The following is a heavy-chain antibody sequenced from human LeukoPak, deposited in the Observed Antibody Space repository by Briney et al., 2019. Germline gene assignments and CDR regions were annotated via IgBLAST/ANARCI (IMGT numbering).Heavy chain of an antibody. J-gene: IGHJ6*03. V-gene: IGHV3-30*04. D-gene: IGHD2-2*01. Sequence: AGGSLRLSCAASGFTFSSYAMHWVRQAPGKGLEWVAVISYDGSNKYYADSVKGRFTISRDNSKNTLYLQMNSLRAEDTAVYYCARAQGCSSTSCYHLYYYYMDVWGKGTTVTVSS. CDR3: ARAQGCSSTSCYHLYYYYMDV. CDR2: ISYDGSNK. CDR1: GFTFSSYA.